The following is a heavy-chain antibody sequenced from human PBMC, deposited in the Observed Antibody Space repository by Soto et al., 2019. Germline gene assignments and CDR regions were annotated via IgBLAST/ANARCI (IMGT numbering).Heavy chain of an antibody. J-gene: IGHJ6*02. Sequence: ASLKVSCKASGYTFNGYYMHWVRQAPGQGLEWMGWINPNSGGTNYAQKFQGWVTMTRDTSISTAYMELSRLRSDDTAVYYCARGSMIVVDVYYYYGMDVWGQGTTVTVSS. CDR2: INPNSGGT. CDR3: ARGSMIVVDVYYYYGMDV. D-gene: IGHD3-22*01. V-gene: IGHV1-2*04. CDR1: GYTFNGYY.